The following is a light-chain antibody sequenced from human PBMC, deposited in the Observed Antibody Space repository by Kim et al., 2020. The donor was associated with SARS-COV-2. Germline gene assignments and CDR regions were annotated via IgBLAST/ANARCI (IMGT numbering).Light chain of an antibody. CDR1: QGISNS. J-gene: IGKJ1*01. CDR2: DAS. V-gene: IGKV1-27*01. Sequence: ASVGERGTIACRASQGISNSLAWYQEKPGKGPKVLIYDASTLQSGVPSRFSGSGSGTDFTLTISSLQPEDVATYYCQKYNSAPWTLGQGNKVDIK. CDR3: QKYNSAPWT.